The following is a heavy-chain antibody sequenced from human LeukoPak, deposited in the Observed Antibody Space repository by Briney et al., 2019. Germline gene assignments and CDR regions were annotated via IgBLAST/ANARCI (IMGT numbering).Heavy chain of an antibody. CDR1: GYTFTGYY. CDR2: INPNSGGT. D-gene: IGHD2-2*01. V-gene: IGHV1-2*02. CDR3: ARAYQQDYYYYYYYMDV. Sequence: ASVKVSCKASGYTFTGYYMHWVRQAPGQGLEWMGWINPNSGGTNYAQKFQGRVTMTRDTSISTAYMELSRLRSDDTAVYYCARAYQQDYYYYYYYMDVWGKGTTVTVSS. J-gene: IGHJ6*03.